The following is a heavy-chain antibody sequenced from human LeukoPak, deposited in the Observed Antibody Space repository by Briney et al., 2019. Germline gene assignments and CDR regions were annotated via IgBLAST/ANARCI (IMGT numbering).Heavy chain of an antibody. J-gene: IGHJ3*02. D-gene: IGHD4-17*01. CDR2: IYISGST. CDR3: ASPIYGDYTENGFDI. V-gene: IGHV4-4*07. Sequence: NASETLSLTCTVSGGSISSYYWSWIRQPAGKGLEWIGRIYISGSTNYNPSLKSRVTILVDTSKNQFSLKLNSVTAADTAVYYCASPIYGDYTENGFDIWGQGTMVTVSS. CDR1: GGSISSYY.